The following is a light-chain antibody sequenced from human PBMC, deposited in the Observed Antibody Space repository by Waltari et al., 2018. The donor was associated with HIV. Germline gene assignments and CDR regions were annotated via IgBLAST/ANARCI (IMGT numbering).Light chain of an antibody. J-gene: IGLJ2*01. Sequence: SSELTQDPAVSVALGQTVRITCQGDSLRSYYASWYQQKPGQAPVLVIFGKNDRPSGIPDRFSGSDSGNTASLTITGAQAEDEADYYGNSRDSSGNHVVFGGGTKLTVL. CDR1: SLRSYY. CDR2: GKN. CDR3: NSRDSSGNHVV. V-gene: IGLV3-19*01.